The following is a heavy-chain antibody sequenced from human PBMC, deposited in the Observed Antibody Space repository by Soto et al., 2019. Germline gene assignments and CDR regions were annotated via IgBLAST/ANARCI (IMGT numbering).Heavy chain of an antibody. CDR2: ISSSGSTI. D-gene: IGHD2-21*02. CDR1: GFTFSDYY. J-gene: IGHJ4*02. CDR3: ARDQALGSSWGLDY. V-gene: IGHV3-11*01. Sequence: GGSLRLSCAASGFTFSDYYMSWIRQAPGKGLEWVSYISSSGSTIYYADSVKGRFTISRDNTKNSLYLQMNSLRAEDTAVYYCARDQALGSSWGLDYWGQGTLVTVSS.